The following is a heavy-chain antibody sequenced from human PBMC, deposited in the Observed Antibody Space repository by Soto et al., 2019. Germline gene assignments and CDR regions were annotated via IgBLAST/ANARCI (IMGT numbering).Heavy chain of an antibody. CDR2: ISYDGSNK. Sequence: QVQLVESGGGVVQPGRSLRLSCAASGFTFSSYGMHWVRHAPGKGLEWVAVISYDGSNKYYADSVKGRFNISRDNSKNPRYLQTTSLRDEETAVYYCANLNLRGDCSSTSCYGDDAFDIWWQGTIVIVSS. J-gene: IGHJ3*02. CDR3: ANLNLRGDCSSTSCYGDDAFDI. V-gene: IGHV3-30*18. CDR1: GFTFSSYG. D-gene: IGHD2-2*01.